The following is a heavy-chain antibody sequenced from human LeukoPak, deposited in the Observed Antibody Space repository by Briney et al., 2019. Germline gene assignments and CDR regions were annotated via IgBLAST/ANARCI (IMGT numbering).Heavy chain of an antibody. J-gene: IGHJ5*02. V-gene: IGHV3-23*01. D-gene: IGHD3-9*01. Sequence: GGSLRLSCAASGFIFNNYAVSWVRQAPGKGLEWVSAISGSGGSTYYADSVKGRFTISRDNAKNSLYLQMNSLRAEDTALYYCAKSPDILTGTNWFDPWGQGTLVTVSS. CDR2: ISGSGGST. CDR1: GFIFNNYA. CDR3: AKSPDILTGTNWFDP.